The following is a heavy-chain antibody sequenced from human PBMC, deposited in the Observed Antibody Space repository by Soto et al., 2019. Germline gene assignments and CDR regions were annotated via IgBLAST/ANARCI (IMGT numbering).Heavy chain of an antibody. D-gene: IGHD6-13*01. V-gene: IGHV3-20*04. J-gene: IGHJ6*02. CDR2: INWNGGST. CDR3: ARRSYSSRFYPSGMDV. Sequence: PGGSLRLSCAASGFTFDDYGMSWVRQAPGKGLEWVSGINWNGGSTGYADSVKGRFTISRDNAKNSLYLQMNSLRAEDTALYYCARRSYSSRFYPSGMDVSGQCTMVTVSS. CDR1: GFTFDDYG.